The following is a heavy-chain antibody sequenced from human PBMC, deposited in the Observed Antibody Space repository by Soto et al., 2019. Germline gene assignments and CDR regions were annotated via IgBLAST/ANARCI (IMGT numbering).Heavy chain of an antibody. CDR2: INSDGSSS. J-gene: IGHJ6*02. V-gene: IGHV3-74*01. CDR1: GVTISGHW. CDR3: ASEVETTPLPPSSVMDL. Sequence: SLRLSCEASGVTISGHWRHWVRRAPGRGLVWVSRINSDGSSSAYADAVKGRFTIARDNAKNTLFLQMNSLRAEDTAVYYCASEVETTPLPPSSVMDLWGQGTTVTVSS. D-gene: IGHD2-15*01.